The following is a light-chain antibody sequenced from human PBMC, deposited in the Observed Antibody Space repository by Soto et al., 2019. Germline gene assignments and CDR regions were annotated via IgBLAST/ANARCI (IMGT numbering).Light chain of an antibody. CDR1: LSVSSN. Sequence: IVMTHSPSTLSVSPVERATLSFLSSLSVSSNLAWYQQRPGQAPRLLIYDASTRATGIPARFSGSGSGTEFTLTISSLQSEDFAVYYCQQYNNWPPTWTFGQGTKV. J-gene: IGKJ1*01. V-gene: IGKV3-15*01. CDR3: QQYNNWPPTWT. CDR2: DAS.